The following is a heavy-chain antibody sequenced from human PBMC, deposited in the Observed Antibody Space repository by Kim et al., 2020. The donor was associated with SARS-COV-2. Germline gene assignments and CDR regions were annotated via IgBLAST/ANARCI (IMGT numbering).Heavy chain of an antibody. J-gene: IGHJ4*02. CDR3: ARTPWWLGSYYFDY. V-gene: IGHV1-18*01. D-gene: IGHD6-19*01. CDR1: GYTFTSYG. Sequence: ASVKVSCKASGYTFTSYGISWVRQAPGQGLEWMGWISAYNGNTNYAQKLQGRVTMTTDTSTSTAYMELRSLRSDDTAVYYCARTPWWLGSYYFDYWGQGTLVTVSS. CDR2: ISAYNGNT.